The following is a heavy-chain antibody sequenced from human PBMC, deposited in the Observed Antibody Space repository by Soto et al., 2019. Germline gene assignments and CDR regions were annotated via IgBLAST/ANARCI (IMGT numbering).Heavy chain of an antibody. CDR3: ARDSYCYDSSGYYNY. Sequence: GGSLRLSCAASGFTFSSYGMHWVRQAPGKGLEWVAVIWYDGSNKYYAGSVKGRFTISRDHSKNTLYLQMNILRAEDTAVYYCARDSYCYDSSGYYNYWAQGTLVTVSS. J-gene: IGHJ4*02. V-gene: IGHV3-33*01. CDR2: IWYDGSNK. D-gene: IGHD3-22*01. CDR1: GFTFSSYG.